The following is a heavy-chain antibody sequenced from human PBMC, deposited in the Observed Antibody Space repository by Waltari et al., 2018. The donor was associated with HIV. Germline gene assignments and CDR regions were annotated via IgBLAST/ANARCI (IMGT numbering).Heavy chain of an antibody. Sequence: GGGLARPGGSLRLSCEASGFSFTYAHLGWVRQAPGKGLEWVGRIKSGWDGGTSEFAAAVKGRFSITRHDPTNMLYLQMDALKEEDTGVYFCKHEDSGRDQWGQGSRVTVSS. J-gene: IGHJ4*02. CDR3: KHEDSGRDQ. CDR1: GFSFTYAH. CDR2: IKSGWDGGTS. D-gene: IGHD2-21*01. V-gene: IGHV3-15*01.